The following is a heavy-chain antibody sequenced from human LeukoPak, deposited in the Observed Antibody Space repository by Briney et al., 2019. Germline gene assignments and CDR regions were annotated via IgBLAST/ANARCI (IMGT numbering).Heavy chain of an antibody. V-gene: IGHV3-15*01. CDR2: IKRETDGGTI. CDR1: GFTLNNAW. Sequence: PGGSLRLSCAASGFTLNNAWMSWVRQAPGKGLEWLGRIKRETDGGTIDHAAPVKGRFTISRDDSRNTLYLQMDSLKIEDTAVYYCTTDRYYDNSELQFQHWGQGTLVTVSS. CDR3: TTDRYYDNSELQFQH. D-gene: IGHD3-22*01. J-gene: IGHJ1*01.